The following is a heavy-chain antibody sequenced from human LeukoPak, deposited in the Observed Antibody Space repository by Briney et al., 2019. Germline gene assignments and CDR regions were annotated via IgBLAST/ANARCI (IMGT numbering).Heavy chain of an antibody. J-gene: IGHJ3*02. CDR1: GLTFSSYA. CDR2: ISGSGDST. D-gene: IGHD1-26*01. CDR3: AKDLWGGSYVGGDAFDI. V-gene: IGHV3-23*01. Sequence: GGSLRLSCAASGLTFSSYAMSWVRQAPGKGLEWVSVISGSGDSTYYADSVKGRFTISRDNSKNTLSLQMNSLRAEDTAVYYCAKDLWGGSYVGGDAFDIWGQGTMVTVSS.